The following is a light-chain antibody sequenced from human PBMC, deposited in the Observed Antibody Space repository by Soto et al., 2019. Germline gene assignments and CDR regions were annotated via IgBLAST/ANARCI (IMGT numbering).Light chain of an antibody. CDR2: GAS. CDR3: QQYNNWPLT. J-gene: IGKJ4*01. Sequence: EIVMTQSPATLSVSPGESGTLSCRASKSVSNNLAWYQQKPGQAPRLLIYGASARATGIPARFSGSGSGTEFTLTISSLQSEDFAVYYCQQYNNWPLTFGGGTKVEIK. V-gene: IGKV3-15*01. CDR1: KSVSNN.